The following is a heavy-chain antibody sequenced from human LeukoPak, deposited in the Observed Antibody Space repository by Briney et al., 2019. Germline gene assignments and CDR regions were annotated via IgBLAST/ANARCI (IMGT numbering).Heavy chain of an antibody. CDR1: GGSISSGGYY. Sequence: TSETLSLTCTVSGGSISSGGYYWSWIRQHPGKGLEWIGYIYYSGSTYYNPSLKSRVTISVDTSKNQFSLKLSSVTAADTAVYYCARVGDYYDSSGYYYFDYWGQGTLVTVSS. J-gene: IGHJ4*02. D-gene: IGHD3-22*01. CDR3: ARVGDYYDSSGYYYFDY. CDR2: IYYSGST. V-gene: IGHV4-31*03.